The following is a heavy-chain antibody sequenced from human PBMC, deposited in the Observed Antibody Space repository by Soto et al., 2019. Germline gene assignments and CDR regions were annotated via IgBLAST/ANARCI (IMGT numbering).Heavy chain of an antibody. CDR1: GFTFSDYY. CDR3: ARGYYYDSSTSPTRFVY. CDR2: ISSSGSTI. Sequence: GGSLRLSCAASGFTFSDYYMSWIRQAPGKGLEWVSYISSSGSTIYYADSVRGRFTISRDNAKSSLFLQMNSLSAEDTAVYYCARGYYYDSSTSPTRFVYWGQGTLVTVSS. J-gene: IGHJ4*02. V-gene: IGHV3-11*01. D-gene: IGHD3-22*01.